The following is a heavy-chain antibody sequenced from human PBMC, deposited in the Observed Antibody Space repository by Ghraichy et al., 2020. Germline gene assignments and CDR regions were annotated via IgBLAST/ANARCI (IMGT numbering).Heavy chain of an antibody. J-gene: IGHJ2*01. CDR3: ARGYYDILTGYYIPEDYWYFDL. V-gene: IGHV4-34*01. D-gene: IGHD3-9*01. CDR2: INHSGST. Sequence: SETLSLTCAVYGGSFSGYYWSWIRQPPGKGLEWIGEINHSGSTNYNPSLKSRVTISVDTSKNQFSLKLSSVTAADTAVYYCARGYYDILTGYYIPEDYWYFDLWGRGTLVTVSS. CDR1: GGSFSGYY.